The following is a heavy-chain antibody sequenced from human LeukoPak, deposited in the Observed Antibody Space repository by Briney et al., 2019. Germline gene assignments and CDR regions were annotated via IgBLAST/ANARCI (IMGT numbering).Heavy chain of an antibody. J-gene: IGHJ4*02. CDR2: INPNGGGT. D-gene: IGHD1-26*01. CDR1: GYTFIDYY. CDR3: ARRIKSGILPFDY. V-gene: IGHV1-2*02. Sequence: ASVNVSCKASGYTFIDYYIHWVRQAPGQGPEWMGWINPNGGGTKYAQKFQGRVTMNRDTSIRTAFMELSSLRSDDTAGYYCARRIKSGILPFDYWGQGTLITVSS.